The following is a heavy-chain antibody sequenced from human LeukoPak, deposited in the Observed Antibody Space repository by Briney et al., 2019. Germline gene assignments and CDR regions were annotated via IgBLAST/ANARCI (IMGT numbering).Heavy chain of an antibody. V-gene: IGHV4-61*02. CDR3: ARARGLYYYDSSGYIIDY. CDR2: FYPSGST. Sequence: SETLSLTCAVSGGSISSGGYSWSWIRQPAGKGLEWIGRFYPSGSTNYNPSLKSRVTISVDTSKNQFSLKLSSVTAADTAVYYCARARGLYYYDSSGYIIDYWGQGTLVTVSS. J-gene: IGHJ4*02. D-gene: IGHD3-22*01. CDR1: GGSISSGGYS.